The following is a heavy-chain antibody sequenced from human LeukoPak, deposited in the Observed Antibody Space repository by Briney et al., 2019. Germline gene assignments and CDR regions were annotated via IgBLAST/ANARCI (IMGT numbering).Heavy chain of an antibody. CDR3: AKEVRLHYDSSGYYDY. Sequence: GSLRLSCAASGFTFSSYAMSWVRQAPGKGLEWVSAISGSGGSTYYADSVKGRFTISRDNSKNTLYLQMNSLRAEDTAVYYCAKEVRLHYDSSGYYDYWGQGTLVTVSS. D-gene: IGHD3-22*01. CDR1: GFTFSSYA. V-gene: IGHV3-23*01. J-gene: IGHJ4*02. CDR2: ISGSGGST.